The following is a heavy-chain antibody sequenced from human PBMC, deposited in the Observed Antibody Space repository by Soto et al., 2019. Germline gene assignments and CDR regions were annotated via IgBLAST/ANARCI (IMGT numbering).Heavy chain of an antibody. D-gene: IGHD2-8*01. J-gene: IGHJ4*02. Sequence: ELHLVESGGDSVQTGRSLRLSCVGSAGSGFTFDDFAMHWVRQGPGRGLEWVSGNSCNGRSLAYADSVKGRFTSSRDNAKSSLYLQMNSLRPDDTALYYCVQATVWVFGDVHFESWGQGTRVTVSS. V-gene: IGHV3-9*01. CDR1: GFTFDDFA. CDR3: VQATVWVFGDVHFES. CDR2: NSCNGRSL.